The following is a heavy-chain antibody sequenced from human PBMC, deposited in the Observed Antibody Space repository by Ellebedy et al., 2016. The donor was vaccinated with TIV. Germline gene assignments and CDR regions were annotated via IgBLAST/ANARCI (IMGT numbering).Heavy chain of an antibody. CDR1: GGSISSYY. CDR3: AREEATRRLRGEPRTNWFDP. Sequence: MPSETLSLTCTVSGGSISSYYWSWIRQPPGKGLEWIGYIYYSGSTNYNPSLKSRVTISVDTSKNQFSLKLSSVTAADTAVYYCAREEATRRLRGEPRTNWFDPWGQGTLVTVSS. V-gene: IGHV4-59*01. CDR2: IYYSGST. D-gene: IGHD2-15*01. J-gene: IGHJ5*02.